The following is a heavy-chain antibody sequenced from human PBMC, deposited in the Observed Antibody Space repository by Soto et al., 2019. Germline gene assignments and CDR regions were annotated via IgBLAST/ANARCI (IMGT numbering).Heavy chain of an antibody. Sequence: PSETLSLTCAVSAGSISSSSYYWGWIRQPPGKGLEWIGNIYYSGSTKYNPSLKSRLTMSVDTSKSQFSLKLSSVTAADTAVYYCARGLGHGTGNRLFEPGGQGTLVAVSS. D-gene: IGHD3-10*01. CDR1: AGSISSSSYY. CDR3: ARGLGHGTGNRLFEP. CDR2: IYYSGST. J-gene: IGHJ5*02. V-gene: IGHV4-39*01.